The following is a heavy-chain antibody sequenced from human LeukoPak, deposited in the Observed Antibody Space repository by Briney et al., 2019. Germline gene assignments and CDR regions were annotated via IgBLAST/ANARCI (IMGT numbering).Heavy chain of an antibody. Sequence: PGGSLRLSCAASGLTFSSYAMSWVRQAPGKGLEWVSVISGSGGSTYYADSVKGRFTISRDFSKNTVFLHMNSLRAEDTAMYYCARGDDSGYYDYFDYWGQGALVTVSS. CDR3: ARGDDSGYYDYFDY. V-gene: IGHV3-23*01. CDR1: GLTFSSYA. CDR2: ISGSGGST. D-gene: IGHD3-22*01. J-gene: IGHJ4*02.